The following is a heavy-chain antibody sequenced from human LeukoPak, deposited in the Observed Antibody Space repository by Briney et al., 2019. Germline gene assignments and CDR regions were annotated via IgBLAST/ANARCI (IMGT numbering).Heavy chain of an antibody. CDR3: ARENDSSGYYYDY. CDR2: IYSGGST. V-gene: IGHV3-53*01. CDR1: GFTFSSYA. Sequence: PGGSLRLSCAASGFTFSSYAMSWVRQAPGKGLEWVSVIYSGGSTYYADSVKGRFTISRDNSKNTLYLQMNSLRAEDTAVYYCARENDSSGYYYDYWGQGTLVTVSS. J-gene: IGHJ4*02. D-gene: IGHD3-22*01.